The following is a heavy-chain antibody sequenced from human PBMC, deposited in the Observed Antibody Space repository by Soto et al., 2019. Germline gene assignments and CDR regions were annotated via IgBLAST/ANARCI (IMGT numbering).Heavy chain of an antibody. CDR2: IYYSGST. CDR3: ARHSIVVVVAAQVSNFDY. Sequence: SETLSLTCTVSGGSISSSSYYWGWIRQPPGKGLEWIGSIYYSGSTYYNPSLKSRVTISVDTSKNQFSLKLSSVTAADTAVYYCARHSIVVVVAAQVSNFDYWGQGTLVTVSS. V-gene: IGHV4-39*01. CDR1: GGSISSSSYY. D-gene: IGHD2-15*01. J-gene: IGHJ4*02.